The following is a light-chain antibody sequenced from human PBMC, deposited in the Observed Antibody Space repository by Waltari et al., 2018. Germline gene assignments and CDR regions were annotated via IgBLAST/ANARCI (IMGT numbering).Light chain of an antibody. CDR3: QHYVRLPAT. CDR1: QSVGRS. Sequence: EIVLTQSPGTLSLSPGERATLSCRASQSVGRSLAWYQQIPGQAPRLLIYSASSRATGIPDRFSGSGSGTDFSLTISRLEPEDFAVYFCQHYVRLPATFGQGTKVAI. CDR2: SAS. J-gene: IGKJ1*01. V-gene: IGKV3-20*01.